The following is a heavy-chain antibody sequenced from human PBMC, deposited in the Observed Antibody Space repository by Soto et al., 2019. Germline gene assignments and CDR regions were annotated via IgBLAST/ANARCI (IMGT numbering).Heavy chain of an antibody. V-gene: IGHV1-8*01. CDR2: MNPGSGDT. D-gene: IGHD3-16*01. J-gene: IGHJ5*02. Sequence: GASVKVSCKASGYSLTNNDVSWVRQATGQGLEWTGWMNPGSGDTGYAQKFQGRVTMTRDISIATAYMELSSLRSDDTAIYYCARMETFGSLNWFDPWGQGTLVTVSS. CDR1: GYSLTNND. CDR3: ARMETFGSLNWFDP.